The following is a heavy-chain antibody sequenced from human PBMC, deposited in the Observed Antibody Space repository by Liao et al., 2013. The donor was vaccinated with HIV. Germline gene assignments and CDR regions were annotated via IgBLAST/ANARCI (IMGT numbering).Heavy chain of an antibody. V-gene: IGHV4-30-4*08. Sequence: QVQLQESGPGLVKPSQTLSLNCTVSGDSISSGDSYWSWIRQPPGQGLEWIGYIFYTGSTSYNPSLKTRLVITVDTSKNQFSLRLNSVTAADTAVYYCARVNRGFNFALFFLYYW. D-gene: IGHD3-3*01. CDR3: ARVNRGFNFALFFLYYW. CDR2: IFYTGST. CDR1: GDSISSGDSY. J-gene: IGHJ2*01.